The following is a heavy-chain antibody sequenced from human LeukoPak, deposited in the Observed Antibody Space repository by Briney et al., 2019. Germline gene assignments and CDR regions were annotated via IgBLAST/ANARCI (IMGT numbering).Heavy chain of an antibody. D-gene: IGHD4-23*01. CDR3: ARYYGGRYDY. Sequence: GGSLRLSCAASGFTFSSYGMSWVRQAPGKGLEWVSGMSGSAGSTSYADSVKGRFTISRDNAKNSLCLQMNSLRAEDTAMYYCARYYGGRYDYWGQGTLVTVSS. CDR1: GFTFSSYG. CDR2: MSGSAGST. V-gene: IGHV3-23*01. J-gene: IGHJ4*02.